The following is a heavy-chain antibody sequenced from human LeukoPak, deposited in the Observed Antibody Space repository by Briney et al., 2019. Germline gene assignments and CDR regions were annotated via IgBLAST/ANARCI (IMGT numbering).Heavy chain of an antibody. CDR1: GYTFTGYY. CDR3: ARDREVKAAAGYDAFDI. V-gene: IGHV1-2*02. D-gene: IGHD6-13*01. J-gene: IGHJ3*02. CDR2: INPNSGGT. Sequence: GASVKVSCKASGYTFTGYYMHWVRQAPGQGLEWMGWINPNSGGTNYVQKLQGRVTMTTDTSTSTAYMELRSLRSDDTAVYYCARDREVKAAAGYDAFDIWGQGTMVTVSS.